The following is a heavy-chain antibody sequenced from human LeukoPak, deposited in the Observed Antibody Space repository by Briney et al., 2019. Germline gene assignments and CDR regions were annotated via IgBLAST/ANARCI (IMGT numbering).Heavy chain of an antibody. CDR3: TTVHGGDGREGYLDY. J-gene: IGHJ4*02. CDR1: GFPFNNAW. Sequence: GGSLRLSCAASGFPFNNAWMSWVRHAPGEGLEWVGRIYRKTKGCTRDYAAPVKGRFTISRDDAKTMVYLQMNSLKTEDTAVYYFTTVHGGDGREGYLDYWGPGTLVTVSS. D-gene: IGHD2-21*02. V-gene: IGHV3-15*01. CDR2: IYRKTKGCTR.